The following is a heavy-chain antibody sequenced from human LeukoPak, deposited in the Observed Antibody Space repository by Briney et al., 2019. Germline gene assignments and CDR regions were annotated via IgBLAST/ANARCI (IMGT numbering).Heavy chain of an antibody. Sequence: XQXLXWXGXXNPSGGSTSYAQKFQGRVTMTRDTSTSTVYMELSSLRSEDTAVCYCARDGRRLGELSSLDYWGQGTLVTVSS. J-gene: IGHJ4*02. CDR3: ARDGRRLGELSSLDY. D-gene: IGHD3-16*02. CDR2: XNPSGGST. V-gene: IGHV1-46*01.